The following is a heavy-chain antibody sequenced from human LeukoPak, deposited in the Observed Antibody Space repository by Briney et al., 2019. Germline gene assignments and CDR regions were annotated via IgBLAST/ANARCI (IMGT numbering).Heavy chain of an antibody. CDR2: IYHSGNT. CDR3: ARDVERGAVFDY. J-gene: IGHJ4*02. D-gene: IGHD3-16*01. CDR1: GDSISSHKW. V-gene: IGHV4-4*02. Sequence: SETLSLTCAVSGDSISSHKWWSWVRQPPGKGLEWIGEIYHSGNTNYNPSLKSRVTISVDKSKDQFSLKLSSVTAADTAVYYCARDVERGAVFDYWGQGALVTVSS.